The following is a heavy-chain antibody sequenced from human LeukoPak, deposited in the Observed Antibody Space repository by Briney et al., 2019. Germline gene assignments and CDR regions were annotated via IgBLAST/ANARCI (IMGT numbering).Heavy chain of an antibody. V-gene: IGHV1-18*01. Sequence: ASVKVSCKASGYTFTSYGISWVRQAPGQGLEWMGWISAYNGNTNYAQKLQGRVTMTTDTSTSTAYMELRSLRSDDTAVYYCARDTYCGGDCYLANYYGMDVWGQGTTVTVFS. J-gene: IGHJ6*02. CDR2: ISAYNGNT. CDR3: ARDTYCGGDCYLANYYGMDV. D-gene: IGHD2-21*02. CDR1: GYTFTSYG.